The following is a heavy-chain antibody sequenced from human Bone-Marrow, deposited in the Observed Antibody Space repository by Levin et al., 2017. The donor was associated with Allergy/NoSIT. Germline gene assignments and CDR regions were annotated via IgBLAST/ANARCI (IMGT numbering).Heavy chain of an antibody. Sequence: SLKISCAASGFTFDDYAMHWVRQAPGKGLEWVSGISWNSGSIGYADSVKGRFTISRDNAKNSLYLQMNSLRAEDTALYYCAKDIATAMVGGFDIWGQGTMVTVSS. CDR3: AKDIATAMVGGFDI. CDR1: GFTFDDYA. D-gene: IGHD5-18*01. J-gene: IGHJ3*02. V-gene: IGHV3-9*01. CDR2: ISWNSGSI.